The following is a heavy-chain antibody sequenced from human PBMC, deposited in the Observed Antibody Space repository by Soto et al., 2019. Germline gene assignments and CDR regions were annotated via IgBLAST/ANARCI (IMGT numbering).Heavy chain of an antibody. CDR3: ARESEDLTSNFDY. CDR2: ISSNTNYI. V-gene: IGHV3-21*01. J-gene: IGHJ4*02. Sequence: EVQLVESGGGLVKPGGSLRLSCAASGFTFTRYSMNWVRQAPGKGLEWVSSISSNTNYIYYGDSMKGRFTISRDNAKNSLYLEMNSLIAEDTAVYYCARESEDLTSNFDYWGQGTLVTVSS. CDR1: GFTFTRYS.